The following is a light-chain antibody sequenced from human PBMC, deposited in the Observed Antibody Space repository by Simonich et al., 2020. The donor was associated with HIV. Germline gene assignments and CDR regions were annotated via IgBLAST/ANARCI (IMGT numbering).Light chain of an antibody. CDR3: QQSYSTPMYT. Sequence: DFQMTQSPSSLSESVGDRVTITCRASQSISRYLNWYQQKPGKAPRLLIYAASSLQSGVPSRFSGSGSGTDFTLTISSLQPEDFATYYCQQSYSTPMYTFGQGTKLEI. V-gene: IGKV1-39*01. CDR2: AAS. CDR1: QSISRY. J-gene: IGKJ2*01.